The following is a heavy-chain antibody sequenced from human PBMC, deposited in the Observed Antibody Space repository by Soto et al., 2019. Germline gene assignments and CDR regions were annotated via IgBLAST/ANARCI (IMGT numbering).Heavy chain of an antibody. CDR1: GGSVSSGSYY. Sequence: PSETLSLTCTVSGGSVSSGSYYWSWVRQPPGKGLEWIGYIYYSGSTNYNPSLKSRVTISVATCKKQFSLKLSSVTAADTAVSYCVGGACRTKQPGHAFEIWGQGTMVT. V-gene: IGHV4-61*01. J-gene: IGHJ3*02. D-gene: IGHD6-13*01. CDR3: VGGACRTKQPGHAFEI. CDR2: IYYSGST.